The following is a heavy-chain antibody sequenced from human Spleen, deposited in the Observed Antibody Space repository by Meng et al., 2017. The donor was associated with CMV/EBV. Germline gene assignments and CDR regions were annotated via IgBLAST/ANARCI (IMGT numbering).Heavy chain of an antibody. Sequence: GGSLRLSCTASGFTFSSFNMNWIRQAPGKGLEWVSVIYRGGSTYYADSVKGRFTISRDNSKNTLYLQMNGLRAEDTAVYYCASLNAFDIWGQGTRVTVSS. CDR3: ASLNAFDI. J-gene: IGHJ3*02. CDR1: GFTFSSFN. V-gene: IGHV3-53*01. CDR2: IYRGGST.